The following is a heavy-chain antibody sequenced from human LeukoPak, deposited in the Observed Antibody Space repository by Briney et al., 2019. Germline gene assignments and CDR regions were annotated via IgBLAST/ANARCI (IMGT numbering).Heavy chain of an antibody. J-gene: IGHJ4*02. D-gene: IGHD5-12*01. Sequence: PGGSLRLSCAASGFTFSGYGMYWVRQAPRKGLEWVAGIYGGGGVIKYADSVKGRFTISRDNSENILCLQMDSLRVEDTAVYYCAKDRIPDSGYDIDYWGQGTLVTVSS. CDR3: AKDRIPDSGYDIDY. CDR1: GFTFSGYG. CDR2: IYGGGGVI. V-gene: IGHV3-23*03.